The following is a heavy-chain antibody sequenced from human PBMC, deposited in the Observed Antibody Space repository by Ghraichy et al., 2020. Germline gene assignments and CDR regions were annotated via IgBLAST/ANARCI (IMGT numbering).Heavy chain of an antibody. Sequence: GGSLRLSCAASGFTFSSYEMNWVRQAPVKGLEWVSYISSSGSTIYYADSVKGRFTISRDNAKNSLYLQMNSLRAEDTAVYYCARDRYDFWSGMFDYWGQGTLVTVSS. D-gene: IGHD3-3*01. CDR2: ISSSGSTI. J-gene: IGHJ4*02. V-gene: IGHV3-48*03. CDR1: GFTFSSYE. CDR3: ARDRYDFWSGMFDY.